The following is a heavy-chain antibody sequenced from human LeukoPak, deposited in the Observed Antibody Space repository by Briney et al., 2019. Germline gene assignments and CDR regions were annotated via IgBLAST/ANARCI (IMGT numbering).Heavy chain of an antibody. CDR1: GFTFSSYG. Sequence: GGSLRLSCAASGFTFSSYGMHWVRQAPGKGLEWAAFIRYDGSNKYYADSVKGRFTISRDNSKNTLYLQMNSLRAEDTAVYYCAKEKWFGGLSPFDPWGQGTLVTVSS. D-gene: IGHD3-10*01. V-gene: IGHV3-30*02. CDR2: IRYDGSNK. J-gene: IGHJ5*02. CDR3: AKEKWFGGLSPFDP.